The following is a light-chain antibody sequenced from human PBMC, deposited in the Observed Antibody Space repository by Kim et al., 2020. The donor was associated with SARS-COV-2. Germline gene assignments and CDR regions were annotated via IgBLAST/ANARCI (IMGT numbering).Light chain of an antibody. Sequence: EIVLTQSPGTLSLSPGERATLSCRASQSVSSSYLAWYQQKPGQAPRLLIYDASSRATGIPDRVSGSGSGPDYPLTISRLEPEDFAVYYWQQDDISLDTFGQGTRREI. CDR2: DAS. V-gene: IGKV3-20*01. CDR1: QSVSSSY. CDR3: QQDDISLDT. J-gene: IGKJ2*01.